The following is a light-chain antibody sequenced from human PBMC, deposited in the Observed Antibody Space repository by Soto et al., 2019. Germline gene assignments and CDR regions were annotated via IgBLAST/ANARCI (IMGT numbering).Light chain of an antibody. J-gene: IGLJ2*01. Sequence: QLVLTQSPSASASLGASVKFTCTLSSGHSSYAIAWHQQQPEKGPRYLMKLNSDGSHSKGDGIPDRFSGSSSGAERYLTISSLQSEVEADYYCQTWGTGIVVFGGGTNLTVL. CDR1: SGHSSYA. CDR3: QTWGTGIVV. V-gene: IGLV4-69*01. CDR2: LNSDGSH.